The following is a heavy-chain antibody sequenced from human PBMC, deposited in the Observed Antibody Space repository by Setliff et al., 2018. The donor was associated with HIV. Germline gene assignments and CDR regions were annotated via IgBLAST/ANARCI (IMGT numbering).Heavy chain of an antibody. Sequence: ASVKVSCKASGYKFTGHHIQWMRQAPGQGLEWMGRINPNMGDTQYAQKFQGRIIMTRDTSFNTVYMELSSLTSDDTALYYCARQDIPTGYYLFDYWGQGTQVTVSS. CDR1: GYKFTGHH. CDR2: INPNMGDT. D-gene: IGHD3-9*01. CDR3: ARQDIPTGYYLFDY. J-gene: IGHJ4*02. V-gene: IGHV1-2*06.